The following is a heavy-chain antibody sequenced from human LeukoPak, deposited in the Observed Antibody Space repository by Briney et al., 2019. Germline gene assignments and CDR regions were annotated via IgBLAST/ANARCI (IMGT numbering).Heavy chain of an antibody. CDR3: ARGRVSSSTWYSTYYYYFYMDV. V-gene: IGHV4-59*01. D-gene: IGHD6-13*01. CDR2: IYYSGIT. J-gene: IGHJ6*03. CDR1: GDSISSYY. Sequence: ASETLSLTCTVSGDSISSYYWSWLRQPPGKGLEGVGYIYYSGITNYNPSLNSRVTISRETSKKHFSLEMSSATAGDEAVYFCARGRVSSSTWYSTYYYYFYMDVWGKGTTVTVSS.